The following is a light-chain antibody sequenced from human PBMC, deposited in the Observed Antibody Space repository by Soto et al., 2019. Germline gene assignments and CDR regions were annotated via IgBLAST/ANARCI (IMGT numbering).Light chain of an antibody. V-gene: IGKV3-15*01. CDR3: QQYNRWPIT. J-gene: IGKJ4*01. CDR1: QSIYEK. Sequence: EIVMTQSPATLSVSPGERVTLFCRASQSIYEKLAWYQQKPGQTPRLVIYDTSTRATGTPGSFSGSGSGTEFTLTISSLQSEDFAVYYCQQYNRWPITFGGGTKVEIK. CDR2: DTS.